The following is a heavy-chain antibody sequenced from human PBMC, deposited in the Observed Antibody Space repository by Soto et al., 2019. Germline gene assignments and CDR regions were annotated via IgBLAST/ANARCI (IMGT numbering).Heavy chain of an antibody. CDR1: GGTFSRYS. Sequence: QVQLVQSGAEVKKPGSSVKVSCKASGGTFSRYSITWVRQAPGHGLEWIGRIIPIFGIPTYAQKFPGRVTITADESTSTAYMKPSSLRADDTAVYYCAREDRDRETGLVPAAIDGMDVWGQGATVTVSS. D-gene: IGHD2-2*01. CDR3: AREDRDRETGLVPAAIDGMDV. J-gene: IGHJ6*02. CDR2: IIPIFGIP. V-gene: IGHV1-69*08.